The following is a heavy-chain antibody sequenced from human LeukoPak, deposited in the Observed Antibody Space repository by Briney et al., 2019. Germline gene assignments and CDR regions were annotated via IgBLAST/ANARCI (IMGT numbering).Heavy chain of an antibody. CDR3: ARAVGNSGNDY. V-gene: IGHV3-7*04. Sequence: GGSLGLSCAASRFTFSSYWMSWVRQAPGKGLEWAANIKQDGSEKYYVDSVRGRFTISRDNAKNSLYLQMNSLRAEDTAVYYCARAVGNSGNDYWGQGTLVTVSS. CDR1: RFTFSSYW. D-gene: IGHD4-23*01. J-gene: IGHJ4*02. CDR2: IKQDGSEK.